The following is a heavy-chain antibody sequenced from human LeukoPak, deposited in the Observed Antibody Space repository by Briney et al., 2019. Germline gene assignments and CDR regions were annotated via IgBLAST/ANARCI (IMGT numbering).Heavy chain of an antibody. V-gene: IGHV4-59*12. CDR2: IYYSGST. CDR1: GDSISGYY. D-gene: IGHD4-17*01. J-gene: IGHJ2*01. Sequence: SETLSLTCTVSGDSISGYYWSWIRQPPGKGLEWIGYIYYSGSTNYNPSLKSRVTISVDTSKNQFSLKLSSVTAADTAVYYCARTYGDGRRYFDLWGRGTLVTVSS. CDR3: ARTYGDGRRYFDL.